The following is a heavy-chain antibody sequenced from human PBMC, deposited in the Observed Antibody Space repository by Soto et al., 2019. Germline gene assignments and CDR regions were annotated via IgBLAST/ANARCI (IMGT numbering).Heavy chain of an antibody. CDR2: ISGSGGST. CDR1: GFTFSSYA. D-gene: IGHD6-19*01. Sequence: LRLSCAASGFTFSSYAMSWVRQAPGKGLEWVSAISGSGGSTYYADSVKGRFTISRDNSKNTLYLQMNSLRAEDTAVYYCAKHPRGAVAGNPMDFDYWGQATLATVSS. CDR3: AKHPRGAVAGNPMDFDY. V-gene: IGHV3-23*01. J-gene: IGHJ4*02.